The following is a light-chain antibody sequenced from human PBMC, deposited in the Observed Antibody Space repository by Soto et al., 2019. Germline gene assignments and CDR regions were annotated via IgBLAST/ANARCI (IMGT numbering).Light chain of an antibody. V-gene: IGKV3-11*01. CDR3: QQRSDWPRT. CDR2: DAS. J-gene: IGKJ2*01. Sequence: EIVLTQSPATLSLSPGERATLSCRASQSIYSYLAWYQQRPGQAPRLVIYDASSRATGISARFSASGSGSDFTLTISSLEPEDFAVYYCQQRSDWPRTFGRGTKLEIK. CDR1: QSIYSY.